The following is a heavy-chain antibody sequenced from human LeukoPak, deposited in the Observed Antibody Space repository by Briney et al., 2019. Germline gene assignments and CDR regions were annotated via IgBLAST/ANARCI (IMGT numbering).Heavy chain of an antibody. V-gene: IGHV1-2*06. CDR3: ARDLRYYDYVWGSYRLNY. CDR2: INPNSGGT. CDR1: GYTFTGYY. Sequence: ASVKVSCKASGYTFTGYYMHWVRQAPGQGLEWMGRINPNSGGTNYAQKFQGRVTMTRDTSISTAYMGLSRLRSDDTAVYYCARDLRYYDYVWGSYRLNYWGQGTLVTVSS. D-gene: IGHD3-16*02. J-gene: IGHJ4*02.